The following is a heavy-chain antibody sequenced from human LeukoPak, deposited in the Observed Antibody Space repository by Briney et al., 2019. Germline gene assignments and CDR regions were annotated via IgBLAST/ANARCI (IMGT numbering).Heavy chain of an antibody. D-gene: IGHD1-26*01. CDR1: GYSFTTHY. V-gene: IGHV1-46*01. CDR3: ARSGVVGAKDY. J-gene: IGHJ4*02. Sequence: ASVKVSCKLSGYSFTTHYMHWVRQAPGQGLEWMGMILPGAGNTTYAGRFQGRVTMTSDTSTATVYMELSSLRSGDTAVYYCARSGVVGAKDYWGQGTLVTVSS. CDR2: ILPGAGNT.